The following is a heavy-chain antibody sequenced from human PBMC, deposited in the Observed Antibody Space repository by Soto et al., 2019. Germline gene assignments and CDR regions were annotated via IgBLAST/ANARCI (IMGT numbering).Heavy chain of an antibody. CDR2: ISYDGSNK. Sequence: QVQLVESGGGVVQPGRSLRLSCAASGFTFSSYGMHWVRQAPGKGLEWVAVISYDGSNKYYADSVKGRFTISRDNSKKTLQLQMNSLRAEDTAVYYCAKEREQWPAGNWFDPWGPGTLVTVSS. V-gene: IGHV3-30*18. CDR3: AKEREQWPAGNWFDP. J-gene: IGHJ5*02. D-gene: IGHD6-19*01. CDR1: GFTFSSYG.